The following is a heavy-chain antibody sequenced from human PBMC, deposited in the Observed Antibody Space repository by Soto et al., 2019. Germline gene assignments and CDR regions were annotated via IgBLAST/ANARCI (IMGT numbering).Heavy chain of an antibody. V-gene: IGHV3-30*18. CDR2: ISYDGSNK. CDR1: EFTFSSYG. J-gene: IGHJ6*02. Sequence: SLRLSCAASEFTFSSYGMHWVRQAPGKGLEWVAVISYDGSNKYYADSVKGRFTISRDNSKNTLYLQMNSLRAEDTAVYYCAKDNYDYVWGSYRYYYYGMDVWGQGTTVTVSS. D-gene: IGHD3-16*02. CDR3: AKDNYDYVWGSYRYYYYGMDV.